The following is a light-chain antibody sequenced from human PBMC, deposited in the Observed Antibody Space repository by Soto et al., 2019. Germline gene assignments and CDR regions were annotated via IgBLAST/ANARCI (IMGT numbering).Light chain of an antibody. CDR1: SSNIGGNF. V-gene: IGLV1-47*01. CDR3: AAWDDSLSGVV. CDR2: RNN. Sequence: QSVLTQPPSASGTPGLRVTISCSGSSSNIGGNFVFWYQQFPGTAPKLLIYRNNQRPSGVPDRFSGSKSGTSASLAISGLRSEDEADYYCAAWDDSLSGVVFGGGTKLTVL. J-gene: IGLJ2*01.